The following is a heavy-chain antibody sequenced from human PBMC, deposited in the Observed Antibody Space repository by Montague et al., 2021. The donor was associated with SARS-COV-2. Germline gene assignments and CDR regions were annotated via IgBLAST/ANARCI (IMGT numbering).Heavy chain of an antibody. CDR1: GYTFTSYD. Sequence: SVKVSCKASGYTFTSYDINWVRQAAGQGLEWMGWMNPNSGNTGYAQKLQGRVTMTRDTSMNTAYMELSSLRSEDPAVYYCARASLVRGVIITRVRYSYYMDVWGKGTTVTVS. V-gene: IGHV1-8*01. D-gene: IGHD3-10*01. J-gene: IGHJ6*03. CDR2: MNPNSGNT. CDR3: ARASLVRGVIITRVRYSYYMDV.